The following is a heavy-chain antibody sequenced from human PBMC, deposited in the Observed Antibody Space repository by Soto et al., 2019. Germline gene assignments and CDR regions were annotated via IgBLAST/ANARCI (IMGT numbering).Heavy chain of an antibody. J-gene: IGHJ4*02. CDR2: ISTDNGNT. D-gene: IGHD4-17*01. CDR3: ACDDTVNTRNLDS. Sequence: QVQLVQSEAEVKKPGASVKVSCKASGYTFTNYGVSWVRQAPGQGLEWMGWISTDNGNTYYAQKFQDRVTMTTDTYTNTSYMDLRSLRSDDTAVYYCACDDTVNTRNLDSWGQGTLVTVSS. V-gene: IGHV1-18*04. CDR1: GYTFTNYG.